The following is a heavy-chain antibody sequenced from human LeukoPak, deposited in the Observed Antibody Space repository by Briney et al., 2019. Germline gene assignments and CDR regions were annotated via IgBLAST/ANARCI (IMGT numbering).Heavy chain of an antibody. V-gene: IGHV6-1*01. J-gene: IGHJ4*02. D-gene: IGHD2-21*01. Sequence: SQTLSLTCAISGDSVSSKSAAWKWIRQSPSRGLEWLGRTYYRSKWNNDYAVSVRGRITINPDTSKNQFSLLLNSVTPEDTAVYYCARYSGLGVPDYWGQGTLVTVSS. CDR2: TYYRSKWNN. CDR3: ARYSGLGVPDY. CDR1: GDSVSSKSAA.